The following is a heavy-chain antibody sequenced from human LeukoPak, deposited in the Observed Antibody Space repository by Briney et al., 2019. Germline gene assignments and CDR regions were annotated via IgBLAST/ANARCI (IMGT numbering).Heavy chain of an antibody. CDR1: GFTFSSYA. D-gene: IGHD3-10*01. V-gene: IGHV3-64*01. CDR3: ARSQWFGESQGGFDY. Sequence: AGGSLRLSCAASGFTFSSYAMHWVRQAPGKGLEYVSAISSNGGSTYYANSVKGRFTISRDNSKNTLYLQMGSLRAEDMAVYYCARSQWFGESQGGFDYWGQGTLVTVSS. J-gene: IGHJ4*02. CDR2: ISSNGGST.